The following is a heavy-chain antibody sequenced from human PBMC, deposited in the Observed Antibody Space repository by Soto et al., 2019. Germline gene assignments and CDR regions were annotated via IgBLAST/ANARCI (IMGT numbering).Heavy chain of an antibody. J-gene: IGHJ4*02. V-gene: IGHV3-23*01. CDR1: GFTFSSYA. Sequence: GGSLRLSCAASGFTFSSYAMSWVRQAPGKGLEWVSAISGSGGSTYYADSVKGRFTISRDNSKNTLYLQMNSLRAEDTAVYYCAKVPISRPKEYSSISPDYWGQGTLVTVSS. D-gene: IGHD6-6*01. CDR2: ISGSGGST. CDR3: AKVPISRPKEYSSISPDY.